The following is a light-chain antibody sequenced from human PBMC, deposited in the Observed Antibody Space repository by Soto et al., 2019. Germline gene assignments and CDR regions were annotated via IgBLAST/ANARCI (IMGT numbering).Light chain of an antibody. Sequence: QPVLTQSPSASASLGASAKLTCTLSSGHSSYAIAWHQQQPEKGPRYLMKVTGDGSHTKGDGIPDRFSGSSSGPERYLTISSLQSEDEADYYCQTWGTGIQAVFGGGTQLTVL. CDR2: VTGDGSH. CDR3: QTWGTGIQAV. V-gene: IGLV4-69*01. J-gene: IGLJ7*01. CDR1: SGHSSYA.